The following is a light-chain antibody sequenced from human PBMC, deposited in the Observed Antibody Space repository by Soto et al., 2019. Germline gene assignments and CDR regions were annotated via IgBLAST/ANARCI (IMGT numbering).Light chain of an antibody. Sequence: EIVMTQSPATLSVSPGEVATLSFRASQSVSSNLAWYQQKPGQTPRLLIYAASTRATGIPARFSGSASGTEFTLTISSLQSKDLAVYYCQHYDNWPRTFGQGTKVDIK. J-gene: IGKJ1*01. CDR1: QSVSSN. CDR2: AAS. V-gene: IGKV3-15*01. CDR3: QHYDNWPRT.